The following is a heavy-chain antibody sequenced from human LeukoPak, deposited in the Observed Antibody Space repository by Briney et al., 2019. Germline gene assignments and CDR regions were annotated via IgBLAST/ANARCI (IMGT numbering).Heavy chain of an antibody. Sequence: SETLSLTCNVSSGTISSSSYFWGWIRQPPGKGLEWIGYIYYSGSTNYNPSLKSRVTISVDTSKNQFSLKLSSVTAADTAVYYCARGYSGYDLDYWGQGTLVTVSS. CDR2: IYYSGST. J-gene: IGHJ4*02. CDR1: SGTISSSSYF. D-gene: IGHD5-12*01. CDR3: ARGYSGYDLDY. V-gene: IGHV4-61*05.